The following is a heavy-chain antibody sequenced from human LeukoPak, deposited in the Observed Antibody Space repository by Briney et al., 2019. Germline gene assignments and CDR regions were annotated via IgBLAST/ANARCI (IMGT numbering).Heavy chain of an antibody. Sequence: SETLSLTCTVSGGSISSYYWSWIRQPPGKGLEWIGYIYYSGSTNYNPSLKSRVTISVDTSKNQFSLKLSSVTAADTAVYYCARKSWVGIAAAGHFDYWGQGTLVTVSS. D-gene: IGHD6-13*01. J-gene: IGHJ4*02. CDR1: GGSISSYY. CDR2: IYYSGST. V-gene: IGHV4-59*01. CDR3: ARKSWVGIAAAGHFDY.